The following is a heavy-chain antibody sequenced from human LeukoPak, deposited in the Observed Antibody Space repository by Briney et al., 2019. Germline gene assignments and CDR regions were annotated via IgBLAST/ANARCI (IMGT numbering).Heavy chain of an antibody. Sequence: GGSLRLSCTASGFTFGDYVMSWVRQAPGKGLEWVGFIRSKPYGGTTEYAASVKGRCIISRDDSKTIAYLQMNSLKSEDTAVYYCTTGSATGTGSGYWGQGTLVTVSS. D-gene: IGHD6-13*01. V-gene: IGHV3-49*04. CDR2: IRSKPYGGTT. J-gene: IGHJ4*02. CDR1: GFTFGDYV. CDR3: TTGSATGTGSGY.